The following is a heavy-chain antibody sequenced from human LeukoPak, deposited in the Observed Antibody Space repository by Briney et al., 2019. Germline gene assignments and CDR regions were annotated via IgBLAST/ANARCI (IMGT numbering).Heavy chain of an antibody. D-gene: IGHD6-6*01. CDR1: GFTFSDYY. CDR2: ISSSGSTI. CDR3: ARVRGDSSSSGYYFDY. J-gene: IGHJ4*02. Sequence: GGSLRLSCAASGFTFSDYYMSWIRQAPGKGLEWVSYISSSGSTIYYADSVKGRFTISRDNAKNSLYLQMNSLRAEDTAVYYCARVRGDSSSSGYYFDYWGQGTLVTVSS. V-gene: IGHV3-11*04.